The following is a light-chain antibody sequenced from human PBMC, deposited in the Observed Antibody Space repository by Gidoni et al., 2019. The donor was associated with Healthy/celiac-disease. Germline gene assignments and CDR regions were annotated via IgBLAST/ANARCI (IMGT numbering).Light chain of an antibody. V-gene: IGLV3-19*01. Sequence: SSELTQDPAVSVALGQTVRITCQGDSLRSYYASWYQQKPGQAPVLVIYGKNNRPSGIPHRFSGSSSGNTASLTITGAQAEDEADYYCNSRDSSGNVVFGGGTKLTVL. J-gene: IGLJ2*01. CDR2: GKN. CDR1: SLRSYY. CDR3: NSRDSSGNVV.